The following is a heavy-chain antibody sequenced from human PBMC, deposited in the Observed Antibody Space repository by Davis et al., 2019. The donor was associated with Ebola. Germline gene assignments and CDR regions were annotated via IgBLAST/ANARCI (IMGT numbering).Heavy chain of an antibody. CDR3: AREGYLTNGVCYTQEYYYYGMDV. J-gene: IGHJ6*02. V-gene: IGHV1-18*01. CDR2: ISAYNGNT. D-gene: IGHD2-8*01. CDR1: GGTFSCYA. Sequence: ASVKVSCKASGGTFSCYAISWVRQAPGQGLEWMGWISAYNGNTNYAQKLQGRVTMTTDTSTSTAYMELRSLRSDDTAVYYCAREGYLTNGVCYTQEYYYYGMDVWGQGTTVTVSS.